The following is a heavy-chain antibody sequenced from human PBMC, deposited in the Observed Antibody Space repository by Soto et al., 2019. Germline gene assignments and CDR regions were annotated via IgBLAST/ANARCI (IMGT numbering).Heavy chain of an antibody. Sequence: VQLVEAGGGLVQPGGSLRLSCAASGFTFSRQWMHWVRQAPGKGLVWVSRIKGDGSSTSYADSVKGRFTISRDNAKNTLYLQMNSLRAEDTAVYYCVKSDWFDPWGQGTLVTVSS. CDR2: IKGDGSST. J-gene: IGHJ5*02. CDR3: VKSDWFDP. V-gene: IGHV3-74*01. CDR1: GFTFSRQW.